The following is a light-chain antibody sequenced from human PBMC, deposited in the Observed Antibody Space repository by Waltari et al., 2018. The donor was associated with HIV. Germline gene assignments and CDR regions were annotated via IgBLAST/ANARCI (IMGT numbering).Light chain of an antibody. Sequence: DIQLTQSPSSLSASVGVRVTITCRASQSISSYLNWYQQKPGKAPKVLIYAASSLRSGVPSRFSGSGSGTDFTLTISRLQPEDFATYYCRQSYSTPPTFGGGTKVEIK. J-gene: IGKJ4*01. CDR1: QSISSY. CDR3: RQSYSTPPT. V-gene: IGKV1-39*01. CDR2: AAS.